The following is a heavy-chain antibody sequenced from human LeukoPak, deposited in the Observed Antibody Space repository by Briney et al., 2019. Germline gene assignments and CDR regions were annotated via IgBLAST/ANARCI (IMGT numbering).Heavy chain of an antibody. CDR2: INPNSGGT. V-gene: IGHV1-2*02. CDR3: ASQPYGSGSYSDENVYYYYYMDV. J-gene: IGHJ6*03. D-gene: IGHD3-10*01. Sequence: ASVKVSCKASGYTFTGYYMNWVRQAPGQGLEWMGWINPNSGGTNYAQKFQGRVTMTRDTSISTAYMELSRLRSDDTAVYYCASQPYGSGSYSDENVYYYYYMDVWGKGTTVTVSS. CDR1: GYTFTGYY.